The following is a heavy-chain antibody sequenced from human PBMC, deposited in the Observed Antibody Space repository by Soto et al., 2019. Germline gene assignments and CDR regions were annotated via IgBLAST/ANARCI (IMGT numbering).Heavy chain of an antibody. CDR3: ARGGWFYYDSSGYYPFDY. J-gene: IGHJ4*02. D-gene: IGHD3-22*01. V-gene: IGHV1-18*01. CDR2: ITAYNGNT. Sequence: ASVKVSCKASGYTFSNYHITWVRQAPGQGLEWMGWITAYNGNTQYSQKLQGRVTMTTDTSTSTAYMELRSLTSDDTAVYYCARGGWFYYDSSGYYPFDYWGQGTPVTVSS. CDR1: GYTFSNYH.